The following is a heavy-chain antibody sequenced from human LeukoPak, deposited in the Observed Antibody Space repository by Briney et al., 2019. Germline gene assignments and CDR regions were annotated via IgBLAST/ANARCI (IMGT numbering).Heavy chain of an antibody. D-gene: IGHD3-22*01. J-gene: IGHJ4*02. CDR2: ISSSGSTI. CDR1: GFTFSDYY. Sequence: GSLRLSCAASGFTFSDYYMSWIRQAPGKGLEWVSYISSSGSTIYYADPVKGRFTISRDNAKNPLYLQMNSLRAEDTAVYYCARDAYYDSSGYLKYWGRGTLVTVSS. CDR3: ARDAYYDSSGYLKY. V-gene: IGHV3-11*04.